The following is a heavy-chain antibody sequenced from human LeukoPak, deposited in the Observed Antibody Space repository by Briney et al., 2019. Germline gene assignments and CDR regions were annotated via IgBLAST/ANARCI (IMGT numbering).Heavy chain of an antibody. CDR2: IRHDSSDI. CDR1: GFTFSTYR. Sequence: GGSLRLSCAVSGFTFSTYRMNWVRQAPGKGLEWISFIRHDSSDIYYADSVRGRFTISRDDSKNTLYLQMDSLRAEDTAVYYCARDSVGVPTDFDYWGQGTLVTVSS. V-gene: IGHV3-48*01. CDR3: ARDSVGVPTDFDY. D-gene: IGHD1-26*01. J-gene: IGHJ4*02.